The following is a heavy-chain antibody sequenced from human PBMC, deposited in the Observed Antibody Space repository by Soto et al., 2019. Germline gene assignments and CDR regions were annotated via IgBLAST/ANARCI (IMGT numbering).Heavy chain of an antibody. CDR3: ARSDLYCSGGSCYSSLFDY. J-gene: IGHJ4*02. CDR1: GYSFTSYW. D-gene: IGHD2-15*01. Sequence: GESLKISCKGSGYSFTSYWVGWVRQMPGKGLEWMGIIYPGDSDTRYSPSFQGQVTISADKSISTAYLQWSSLKASDTAMYYCARSDLYCSGGSCYSSLFDYSGPGTMVTVSS. V-gene: IGHV5-51*01. CDR2: IYPGDSDT.